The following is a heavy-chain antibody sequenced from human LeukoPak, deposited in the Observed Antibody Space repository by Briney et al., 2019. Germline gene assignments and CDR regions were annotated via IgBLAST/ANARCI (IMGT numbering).Heavy chain of an antibody. CDR1: GGSFSGYY. J-gene: IGHJ4*02. D-gene: IGHD1-1*01. CDR3: ARTIVAPTTYYDY. Sequence: SETLSLTCAVYGGSFSGYYWSWIRQPPGKGLEWIGGINHSGSTNYNPSLKSRVTISVDTSKNQFSLKLSSVTAADTAVYYCARTIVAPTTYYDYWGQGTLVTVSS. CDR2: INHSGST. V-gene: IGHV4-34*01.